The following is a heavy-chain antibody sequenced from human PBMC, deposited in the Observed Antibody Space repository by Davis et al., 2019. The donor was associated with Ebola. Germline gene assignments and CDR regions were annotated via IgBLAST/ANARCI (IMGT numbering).Heavy chain of an antibody. J-gene: IGHJ4*02. CDR3: ARHECVADCSEFDF. V-gene: IGHV5-10-1*01. CDR1: GYTFARYW. CDR2: IDPGDSYV. Sequence: GESLKISCQASGYTFARYWISWVRQRPGKGLEWMGKIDPGDSYVKYSPSFQDHVTFSADRSTSVVYLQWTSLEASDTATYYCARHECVADCSEFDFWGQGTRVTVSS. D-gene: IGHD2-21*02.